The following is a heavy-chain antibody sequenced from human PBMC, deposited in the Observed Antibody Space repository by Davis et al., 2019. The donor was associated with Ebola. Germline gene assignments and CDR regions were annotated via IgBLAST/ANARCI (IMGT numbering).Heavy chain of an antibody. CDR1: GFTIDDYA. Sequence: PGGSLRLSCAVSGFTIDDYAMHCVRHAPGKGLEWVSLISGDGGSTYYADSVKGRFTISRDNSKNSLYLQMNSLRTEDTALYYCAKEIFGYSYGYYGMEVWGQGTTVTVFS. V-gene: IGHV3-43*02. D-gene: IGHD5-18*01. CDR3: AKEIFGYSYGYYGMEV. CDR2: ISGDGGST. J-gene: IGHJ6*02.